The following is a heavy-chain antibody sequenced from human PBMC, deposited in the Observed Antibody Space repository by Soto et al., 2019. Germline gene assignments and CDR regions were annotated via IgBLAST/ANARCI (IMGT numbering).Heavy chain of an antibody. CDR2: IWYDGSNK. Sequence: PGGSLRLSCAASGFTFSSYGMHWVRQAPGKGLEWVAVIWYDGSNKYYADSVKGRFTISRDNSKNTLYLQMNSLRAEDTAVYYCARDKLLVVVPAPRDYYYMDVWGKGTTVTVSS. V-gene: IGHV3-33*01. J-gene: IGHJ6*03. CDR1: GFTFSSYG. CDR3: ARDKLLVVVPAPRDYYYMDV. D-gene: IGHD2-2*01.